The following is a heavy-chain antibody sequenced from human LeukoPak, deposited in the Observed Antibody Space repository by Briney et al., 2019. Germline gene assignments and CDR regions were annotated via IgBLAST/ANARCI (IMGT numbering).Heavy chain of an antibody. V-gene: IGHV3-23*01. CDR3: AKSLGSLSGFDY. CDR1: GFAVKSSY. D-gene: IGHD3-10*01. J-gene: IGHJ4*02. Sequence: GGSLRLSCAASGFAVKSSYMNWVRQAPGKGLEWVSAISGSCGSTYYADSVKGRFTISRDNSKNTLYLQMNSLRAEDTAVYYCAKSLGSLSGFDYWGQGTLVTVSS. CDR2: ISGSCGST.